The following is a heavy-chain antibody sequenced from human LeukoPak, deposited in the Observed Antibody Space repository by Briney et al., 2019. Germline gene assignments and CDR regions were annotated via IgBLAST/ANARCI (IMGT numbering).Heavy chain of an antibody. CDR3: ARVMRTVAPYYMDV. J-gene: IGHJ6*03. V-gene: IGHV4-61*01. Sequence: PSETLSLTCSVSGYSISSSYYWSWIRQPPGKGLEWIGYIYYSGSTNYNPSLKSRVTISVDTSKNQFSLKLSSVTAADTAVYYCARVMRTVAPYYMDVWGKGTTVTVSS. CDR2: IYYSGST. D-gene: IGHD2-15*01. CDR1: GYSISSSYY.